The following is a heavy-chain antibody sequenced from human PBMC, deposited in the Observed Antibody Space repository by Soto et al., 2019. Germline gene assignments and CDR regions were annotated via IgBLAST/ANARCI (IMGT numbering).Heavy chain of an antibody. D-gene: IGHD6-13*01. CDR2: INHSGST. J-gene: IGHJ6*03. V-gene: IGHV4-34*01. CDR3: GGGGNEAAAEGGSDLDV. Sequence: SETLSLTCAVYGGSLSFYYCSWIRRPPGKGLEWIGEINHSGSTNYNPSLKSRVTMSVDTSTNQFSLKWRSVTAAGTAVYYCGGGGNEAAAEGGSDLDVGGKGTRVT. CDR1: GGSLSFYY.